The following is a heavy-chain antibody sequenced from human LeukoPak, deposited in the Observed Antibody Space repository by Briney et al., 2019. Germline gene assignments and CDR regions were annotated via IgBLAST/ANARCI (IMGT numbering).Heavy chain of an antibody. Sequence: AGGSLRLSCVASGFTLSELWMNWVRQAPGKGLEWVANIKQDGSEKNYVDSVKGRFTISRDNAKNSVYLQMNSLRVEDTAVYYCVGGYGWLPDYWGQGTLVTVSS. V-gene: IGHV3-7*04. CDR2: IKQDGSEK. J-gene: IGHJ4*02. D-gene: IGHD6-19*01. CDR1: GFTLSELW. CDR3: VGGYGWLPDY.